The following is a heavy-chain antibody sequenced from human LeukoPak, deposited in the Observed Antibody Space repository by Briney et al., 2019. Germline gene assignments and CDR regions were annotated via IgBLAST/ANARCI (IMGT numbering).Heavy chain of an antibody. Sequence: ASVKVSYKASGYTFTSYDINWVRQATGQGLEWMGWMNPNSGNTGYAQKFQGRVTITRNTSISTAYMELSSLRSEDTAVYYCARSSGYYSYYFDYWGQGTLVTVSS. CDR3: ARSSGYYSYYFDY. D-gene: IGHD3-22*01. V-gene: IGHV1-8*03. CDR1: GYTFTSYD. CDR2: MNPNSGNT. J-gene: IGHJ4*02.